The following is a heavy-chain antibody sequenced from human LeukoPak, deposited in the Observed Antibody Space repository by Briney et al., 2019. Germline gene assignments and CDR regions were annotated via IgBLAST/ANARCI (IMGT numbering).Heavy chain of an antibody. CDR2: IGGDNVNR. Sequence: GGSLRLSCDPSCSIFNIFSMHWVRQRPGKGLEWMSYIGGDNVNRHYADSVKGRFTVSRDNAKNSHFLQMSSLRVEDTAVYFSVLSLTSLKSLREGGGFDVWGQGTMVTVSS. CDR1: CSIFNIFS. CDR3: VLSLTSLKSLREGGGFDV. J-gene: IGHJ3*01. V-gene: IGHV3-48*01. D-gene: IGHD3-16*01.